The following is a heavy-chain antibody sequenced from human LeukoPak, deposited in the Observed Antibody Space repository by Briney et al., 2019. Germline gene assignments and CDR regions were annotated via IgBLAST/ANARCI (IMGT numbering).Heavy chain of an antibody. CDR3: AKGDSSSWYVHAFDI. D-gene: IGHD6-13*01. Sequence: GGSLRLSCAASGFTFSSYGMHWVRKAPGKGLELVAFIRYDGSNKYYADLVKGRFTISRDNSKITLYLQMNSLRAEDTAVYYCAKGDSSSWYVHAFDIWGQVTMVTVSS. V-gene: IGHV3-30*02. CDR1: GFTFSSYG. J-gene: IGHJ3*02. CDR2: IRYDGSNK.